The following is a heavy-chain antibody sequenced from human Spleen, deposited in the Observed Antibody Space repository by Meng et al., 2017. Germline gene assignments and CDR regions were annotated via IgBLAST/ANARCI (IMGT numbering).Heavy chain of an antibody. CDR3: VRDFGGESDY. CDR2: MNEDGSIV. J-gene: IGHJ4*02. D-gene: IGHD2-21*01. Sequence: EVPVVESGGGLVQPGGSLRLSCAASGFTRSRFWMNWVRQAPGKGLIWVSRMNEDGSIVNHAGSVRGRFTISRDSAKNTLYLQMNNLRAEDTAVYYCVRDFGGESDYWGQGTLVTVSS. CDR1: GFTRSRFW. V-gene: IGHV3-74*01.